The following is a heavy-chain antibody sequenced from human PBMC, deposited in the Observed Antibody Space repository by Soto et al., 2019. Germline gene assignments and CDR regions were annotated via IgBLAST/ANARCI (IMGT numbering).Heavy chain of an antibody. J-gene: IGHJ4*02. V-gene: IGHV1-69*02. CDR3: AREYCSSTSCYRDD. CDR1: GGTFSSYT. D-gene: IGHD2-2*02. CDR2: IIPILGIA. Sequence: QVQLVQSGAEVKKPGSSVKVSCKASGGTFSSYTISWVRQAPGQGLEWMGRIIPILGIANYAQKFQGRVTITADKSTSTAYMALSSLRSEDTAVYYCAREYCSSTSCYRDDWGQGTLVTVAS.